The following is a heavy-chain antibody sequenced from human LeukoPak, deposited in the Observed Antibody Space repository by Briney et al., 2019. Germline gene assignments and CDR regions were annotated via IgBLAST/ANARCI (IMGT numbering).Heavy chain of an antibody. J-gene: IGHJ3*02. CDR2: ISGSGIST. Sequence: SGGSLRLSCAASGFTFSTYSMNWVRQAPGKGLEWVSGISGSGISTHYADSVKGRFTISRDNSTKMLYLQMNSLRAEDTAVYYCARGLTGDTRHQGCDAFDIWGQGTMVTVSS. D-gene: IGHD1-26*01. V-gene: IGHV3-23*01. CDR3: ARGLTGDTRHQGCDAFDI. CDR1: GFTFSTYS.